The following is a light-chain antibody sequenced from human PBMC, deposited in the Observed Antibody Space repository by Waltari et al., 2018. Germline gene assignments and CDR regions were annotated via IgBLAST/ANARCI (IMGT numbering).Light chain of an antibody. V-gene: IGLV2-14*03. Sequence: QSALTQPASVSVSPGQSITISCTGTSSDVGGYNYVSWYQQHPGKAPKLMIYDVSNRPSGVSNRFSCSKSGNTASLTISGLQAEDEADYYCSSYTSSTVVFGGGTKLTVL. CDR3: SSYTSSTVV. J-gene: IGLJ2*01. CDR2: DVS. CDR1: SSDVGGYNY.